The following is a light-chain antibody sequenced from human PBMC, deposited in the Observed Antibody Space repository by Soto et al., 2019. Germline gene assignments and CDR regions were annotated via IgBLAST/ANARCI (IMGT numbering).Light chain of an antibody. V-gene: IGLV1-47*02. J-gene: IGLJ1*01. CDR3: AAWDDSLTGYV. CDR2: NSN. Sequence: QSVLTQPPSVSGTPGQRVTLSCSGRSSNIGNNYVHWYQQLPGTAPKLLIYNSNRRPSGVPDRVSGSKSGTSASLAISGLRSEDEANYYCAAWDDSLTGYVFGAGTKLTVL. CDR1: SSNIGNNY.